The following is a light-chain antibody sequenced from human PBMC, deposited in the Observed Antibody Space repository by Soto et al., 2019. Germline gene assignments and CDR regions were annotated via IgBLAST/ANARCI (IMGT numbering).Light chain of an antibody. CDR1: SSNIGNNY. J-gene: IGLJ2*01. CDR2: ENN. V-gene: IGLV1-51*02. CDR3: GTWDSSLSAVV. Sequence: QTVVTQPPSVSAAPGQKVTISCSGSSSNIGNNYVSWYQQLPGTDPKLLIYENNKRPSGIPDRFSGSKSGTSATLGITGLQTGDEADYYCGTWDSSLSAVVFGGGTKVTVL.